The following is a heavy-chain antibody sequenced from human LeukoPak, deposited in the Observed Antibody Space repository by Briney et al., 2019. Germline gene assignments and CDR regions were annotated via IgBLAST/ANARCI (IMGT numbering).Heavy chain of an antibody. CDR3: ARVTHPTVTTDYYSYMDV. V-gene: IGHV4-59*01. Sequence: PSETLSLTCTVSGGSISSYYWSWIRQPPGKGLEWIGYIYYSGSTNYNPSLKSRVTISVDTSKNQFSLKLSSVTAADTAVYYCARVTHPTVTTDYYSYMDVWGKGTTVTVSS. CDR2: IYYSGST. CDR1: GGSISSYY. D-gene: IGHD4-17*01. J-gene: IGHJ6*03.